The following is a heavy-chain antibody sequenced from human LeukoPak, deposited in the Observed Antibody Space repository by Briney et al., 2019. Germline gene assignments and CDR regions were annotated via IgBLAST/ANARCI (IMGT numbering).Heavy chain of an antibody. CDR3: ARVFQDIAALDY. CDR1: GFTFSSYG. V-gene: IGHV3-33*01. Sequence: PGGSLRLSCAASGFTFSSYGMHWIRQAPGKGLEWVAVIWYDGSNKYYADSVKGRFTISRDNSKNTLYLQMDSLRAEDTAVYYCARVFQDIAALDYWGQGTLVTVSS. D-gene: IGHD6-13*01. J-gene: IGHJ4*02. CDR2: IWYDGSNK.